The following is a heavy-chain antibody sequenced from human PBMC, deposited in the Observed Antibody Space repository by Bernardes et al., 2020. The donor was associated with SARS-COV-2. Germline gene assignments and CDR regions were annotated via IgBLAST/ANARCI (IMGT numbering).Heavy chain of an antibody. J-gene: IGHJ5*02. CDR3: VRDLDRYDS. CDR2: INIDGSST. V-gene: IGHV3-74*03. D-gene: IGHD3-16*01. Sequence: GSLRLSCATSGFTFSNYIMHWVRQAPGKELVWVSRINIDGSSTTYADSVKGRFTISRDNAKSTLYLQMNSLRAEDTAVYYCVRDLDRYDSWGQGTLLTVSS. CDR1: GFTFSNYI.